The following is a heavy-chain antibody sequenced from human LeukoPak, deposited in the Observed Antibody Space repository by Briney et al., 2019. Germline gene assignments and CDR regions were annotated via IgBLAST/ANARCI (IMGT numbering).Heavy chain of an antibody. CDR1: GGTFSSYA. CDR2: IIPIFGTA. CDR3: ARDDYDSSGSMDY. Sequence: GASVKVSCKASGGTFSSYAISWVRQAPGQGLEWMGGIIPIFGTANYAQKFQGRVTITADESTSTAYMELSSLRSEDTAVYYCARDDYDSSGSMDYWGQGTLVTVSS. J-gene: IGHJ4*02. V-gene: IGHV1-69*13. D-gene: IGHD3-22*01.